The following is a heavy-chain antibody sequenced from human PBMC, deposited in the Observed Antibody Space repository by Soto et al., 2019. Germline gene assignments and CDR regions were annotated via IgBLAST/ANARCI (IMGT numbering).Heavy chain of an antibody. D-gene: IGHD3-22*01. CDR1: GFTFSSYG. J-gene: IGHJ4*02. CDR2: ISYDGSNK. Sequence: PGGSLRLSCAASGFTFSSYGMHWGRQAPGKGLEWVAVISYDGSNKYYADSVKGRFTISRDNSKNTLYLQMNSLRAEDTAVYYCAKDDYYDSSGYYGALGSFDYWGQGTLVTVSS. V-gene: IGHV3-30*18. CDR3: AKDDYYDSSGYYGALGSFDY.